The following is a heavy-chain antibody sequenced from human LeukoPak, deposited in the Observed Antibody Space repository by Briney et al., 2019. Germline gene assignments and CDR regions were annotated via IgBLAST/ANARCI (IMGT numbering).Heavy chain of an antibody. V-gene: IGHV4-38-2*02. Sequence: SETLSLTCTVSGYSISSGYYWGWIRQPPGKGLEWIGSIYHSGSTYYNPSLKSRVTISVDTSKNQFSLKLSSVTAADTAVYYCARSILSRARFDYWGQGTLVTVTS. CDR2: IYHSGST. J-gene: IGHJ4*02. CDR1: GYSISSGYY. CDR3: ARSILSRARFDY. D-gene: IGHD2-21*01.